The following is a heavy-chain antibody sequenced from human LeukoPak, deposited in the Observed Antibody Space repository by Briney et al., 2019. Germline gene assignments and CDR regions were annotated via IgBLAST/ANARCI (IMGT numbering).Heavy chain of an antibody. J-gene: IGHJ4*02. CDR1: GFTFSSYA. D-gene: IGHD6-19*01. V-gene: IGHV3-23*01. CDR3: AKKVERLGWYVVYFDY. Sequence: GGSLRLSCAASGFTFSSYAMSWVRQAPGKGLEWVSAISGSGGSTYYADSVKGRFTISRDNSKNTLYLQMNSLRAEDTAVYYCAKKVERLGWYVVYFDYWGQGTLVTVSS. CDR2: ISGSGGST.